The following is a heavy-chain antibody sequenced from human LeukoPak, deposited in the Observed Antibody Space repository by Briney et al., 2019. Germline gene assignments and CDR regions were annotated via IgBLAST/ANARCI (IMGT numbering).Heavy chain of an antibody. CDR2: ISYDGSNK. CDR3: ARERDYDSSGYAFYFDY. Sequence: GRSLRLSCAASGFTFSSYAMHWARQAPGKGLEWVAVISYDGSNKYYADSVKGRFTISRDNSKNTLYLQMNSLRAEDTAVYYCARERDYDSSGYAFYFDYWGQGTLVTVSS. D-gene: IGHD3-22*01. CDR1: GFTFSSYA. V-gene: IGHV3-30-3*01. J-gene: IGHJ4*02.